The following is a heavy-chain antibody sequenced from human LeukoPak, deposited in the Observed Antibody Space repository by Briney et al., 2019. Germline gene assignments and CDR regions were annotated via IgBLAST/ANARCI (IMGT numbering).Heavy chain of an antibody. V-gene: IGHV4-34*01. D-gene: IGHD3-22*01. CDR3: ARDSRGNYDSSGYSQLTNWFDP. Sequence: SETLSLTCTVYGESFSGYYWSWIRQPPGKGLEWIGEINHSGSTNYNSSLKSRVTISVDTSKNQFSLKLSSVTAADTAVYYCARDSRGNYDSSGYSQLTNWFDPWGQGTLVTVSS. CDR1: GESFSGYY. CDR2: INHSGST. J-gene: IGHJ5*02.